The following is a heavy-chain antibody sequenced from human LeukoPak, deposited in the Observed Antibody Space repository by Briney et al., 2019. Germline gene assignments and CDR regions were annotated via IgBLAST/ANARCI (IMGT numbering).Heavy chain of an antibody. V-gene: IGHV3-30*18. D-gene: IGHD3-3*01. CDR3: AKNQYYDFWSGCYFDY. J-gene: IGHJ4*02. CDR2: ISYDGSNK. Sequence: GRSLRLSCAASGFTFSSYGMHWVRQAPGKGLEWVAVISYDGSNKYYADSVKGRFTISRDNSKNTLYLQMNSLRAEDTALYYCAKNQYYDFWSGCYFDYWGQGTLVTVSS. CDR1: GFTFSSYG.